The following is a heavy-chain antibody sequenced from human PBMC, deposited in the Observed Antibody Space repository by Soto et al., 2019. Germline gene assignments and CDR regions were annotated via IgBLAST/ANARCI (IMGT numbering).Heavy chain of an antibody. CDR1: GGSFSGYY. V-gene: IGHV4-34*01. Sequence: PSETLSLTCAVYGGSFSGYYWSWIRQPPGKGLEWIGEINHSGSTNYNPSLKSRVTISVDTSKNQFSLKLSSVTAADTAVYYCARLAESTGGFDYWGQGTLVTVSS. CDR2: INHSGST. D-gene: IGHD3-16*01. J-gene: IGHJ4*02. CDR3: ARLAESTGGFDY.